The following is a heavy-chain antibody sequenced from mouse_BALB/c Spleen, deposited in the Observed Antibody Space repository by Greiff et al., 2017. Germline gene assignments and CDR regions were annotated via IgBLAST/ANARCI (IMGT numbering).Heavy chain of an antibody. J-gene: IGHJ2*01. V-gene: IGHV5-17*02. Sequence: EVMLVESGGGLVQPGGSRKLSCAASGFTFSSFGMHWVRQAPEKGLEWVAYISSGSSTIYYADTVKGRFTISRDNPKNTLFLQMTSLRSEDTAMYYCARGSQFFDYWGQGTTLTVSS. CDR3: ARGSQFFDY. CDR1: GFTFSSFG. CDR2: ISSGSSTI.